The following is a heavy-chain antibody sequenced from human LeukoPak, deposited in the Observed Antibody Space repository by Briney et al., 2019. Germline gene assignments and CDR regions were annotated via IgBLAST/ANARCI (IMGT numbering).Heavy chain of an antibody. CDR2: INSTGNN. Sequence: PSETLSLTCSVSGGSISSYYWSWIRQPAGKGREWIGRINSTGNNDYNPSLKSRVTMSVDTSKNQYSLNPSSVTAADTAVYYCARDARGWSGFDYWGQGTLVTVSS. CDR1: GGSISSYY. D-gene: IGHD3-3*01. V-gene: IGHV4-4*07. J-gene: IGHJ4*02. CDR3: ARDARGWSGFDY.